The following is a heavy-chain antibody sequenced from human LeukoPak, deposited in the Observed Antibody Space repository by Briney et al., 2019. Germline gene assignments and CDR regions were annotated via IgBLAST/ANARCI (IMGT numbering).Heavy chain of an antibody. Sequence: SETLSLTCTVSGDSISSGSFYWSWIRQPPGKGLEWIGSIYHSGSTYYNPSLKSRVTISVDTSKNHFSLKLSSVTAADTAVYYCARGRVRVGDFWSGYYKFMSAFDIWGQGTMVTVSS. CDR2: IYHSGST. CDR3: ARGRVRVGDFWSGYYKFMSAFDI. J-gene: IGHJ3*02. V-gene: IGHV4-38-2*02. CDR1: GDSISSGSFY. D-gene: IGHD3-3*01.